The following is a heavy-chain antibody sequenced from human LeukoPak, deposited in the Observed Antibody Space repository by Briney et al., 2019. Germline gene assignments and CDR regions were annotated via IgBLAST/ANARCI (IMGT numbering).Heavy chain of an antibody. Sequence: SVKVSCKASGVTLSSYAISWVRQAPGQGLEWMGGIIPIFGTANYAQKFQGRVTITADESTSTAYMELSSLRSEDTAVYYCARGRYCSSTSCYAGYFDYWGQGTLVTVSS. V-gene: IGHV1-69*13. D-gene: IGHD2-2*01. J-gene: IGHJ4*02. CDR1: GVTLSSYA. CDR3: ARGRYCSSTSCYAGYFDY. CDR2: IIPIFGTA.